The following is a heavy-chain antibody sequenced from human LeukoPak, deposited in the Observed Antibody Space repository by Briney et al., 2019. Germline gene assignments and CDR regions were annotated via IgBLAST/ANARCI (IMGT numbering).Heavy chain of an antibody. CDR3: ARGPDYGDYVDY. V-gene: IGHV3-21*01. D-gene: IGHD4-17*01. J-gene: IGHJ4*02. Sequence: GGSLRLSCAASGFTSSSYSMNWVRQAPGKGLEWVSSISSSSSYIYYADSVKGRFTISRDNAKNSLYLQMNSLRAEDTAVYYCARGPDYGDYVDYWGQGTLVTVSS. CDR1: GFTSSSYS. CDR2: ISSSSSYI.